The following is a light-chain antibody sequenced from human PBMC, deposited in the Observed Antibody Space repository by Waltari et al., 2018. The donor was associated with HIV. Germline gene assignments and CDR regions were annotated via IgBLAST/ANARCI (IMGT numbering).Light chain of an antibody. CDR1: QSVFYKSNNKNY. CDR2: WAS. Sequence: DIVMTQSPESLAVSLGERATINCKSSQSVFYKSNNKNYLAWFQHKSGQPPKLLIYWASTRESGVTDRFSGRGSGTDFTLTINNLQAEDVAVYYCHQYYSVPLTFGGGTKVQIK. CDR3: HQYYSVPLT. V-gene: IGKV4-1*01. J-gene: IGKJ4*01.